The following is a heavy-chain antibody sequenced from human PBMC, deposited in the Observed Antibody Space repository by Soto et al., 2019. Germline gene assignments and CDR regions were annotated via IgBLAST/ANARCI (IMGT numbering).Heavy chain of an antibody. V-gene: IGHV3-23*01. CDR1: GFSFANSA. D-gene: IGHD1-1*01. Sequence: EVQLLESGGGLVQPGGSLRLSCAASGFSFANSAMSWVRQAPGKGLEWVSRIDESGGGIYFADSVTGRFTISRDNSKNTLYLQMTSLRAEATAVYYCETRDKIMEYWGKGTLVTVSS. CDR3: ETRDKIMEY. J-gene: IGHJ1*01. CDR2: IDESGGGI.